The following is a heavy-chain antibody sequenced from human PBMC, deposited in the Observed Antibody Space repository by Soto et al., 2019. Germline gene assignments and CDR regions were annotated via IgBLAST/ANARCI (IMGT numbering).Heavy chain of an antibody. Sequence: PGGCMRLSCAASGFTFNSYAMSWSRKAPGKGLEWVSAISGSGGSTYYADSVKGRFTISRDNSKNTLYLQMNSLRAEDTAVYYCATHRGQQQRFDYWGQGTLVTVSS. V-gene: IGHV3-23*01. J-gene: IGHJ4*02. CDR2: ISGSGGST. CDR3: ATHRGQQQRFDY. D-gene: IGHD6-13*01. CDR1: GFTFNSYA.